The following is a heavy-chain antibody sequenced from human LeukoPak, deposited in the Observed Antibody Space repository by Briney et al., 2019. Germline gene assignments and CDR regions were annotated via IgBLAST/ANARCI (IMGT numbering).Heavy chain of an antibody. CDR1: GYTLSDYY. J-gene: IGHJ6*02. Sequence: EATVKVSCKASGYTLSDYYIYWVRHPPAQALEWLGCLNPHSGGTNYAQKFQDRVALTRDTSISTTYMELSTLTSDDTAIYYCARGHRIINGLDVWGQGTTVIVSS. V-gene: IGHV1-2*02. CDR2: LNPHSGGT. CDR3: ARGHRIINGLDV.